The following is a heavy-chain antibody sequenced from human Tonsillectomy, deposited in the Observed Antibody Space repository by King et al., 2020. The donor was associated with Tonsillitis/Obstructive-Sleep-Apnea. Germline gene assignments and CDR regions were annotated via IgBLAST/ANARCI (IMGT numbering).Heavy chain of an antibody. D-gene: IGHD3-22*01. V-gene: IGHV3-49*04. CDR1: GFTFGDYA. CDR2: IRSKAYGGTT. J-gene: IGHJ5*02. Sequence: VQLVESGGGLVQPGRSLRLSCTASGFTFGDYAMSWVRQAPGKGLEWVGFIRSKAYGGTTEYAASVKGRFTISRDDSKSIAYLQMNSLKTEDTAVYYCTRVAYYDDSSGYEGWFDPWGQGTLVTVSS. CDR3: TRVAYYDDSSGYEGWFDP.